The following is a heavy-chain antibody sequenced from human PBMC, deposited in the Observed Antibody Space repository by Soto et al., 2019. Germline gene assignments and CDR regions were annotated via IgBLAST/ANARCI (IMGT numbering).Heavy chain of an antibody. J-gene: IGHJ4*02. V-gene: IGHV1-3*01. D-gene: IGHD2-8*02. CDR2: INAGNGNT. CDR1: GYTFTSYA. CDR3: ARRGGAGGFDY. Sequence: QVQLVQSGAEVKKPGASVKVSCKASGYTFTSYAMHWVRQAPGQRLEWMGWINAGNGNTKYSQKFQGRVTITRDTAASTAYMELSSLRSEDTAVYYCARRGGAGGFDYWGQGTLVTVSS.